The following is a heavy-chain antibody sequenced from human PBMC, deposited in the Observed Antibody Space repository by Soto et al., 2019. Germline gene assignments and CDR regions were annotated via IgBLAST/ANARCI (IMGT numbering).Heavy chain of an antibody. Sequence: DVQVVESGGGLVQPGRSLRLSCAASGFSFDDYAMHWVRQAPGKGLEWVSGISWDSGTIGYADSVKGRFTISRDNAKNHLYLQMNSLSAEDTALYYCAKSTGGTANGMGVWGQGTTVTVSS. CDR3: AKSTGGTANGMGV. V-gene: IGHV3-9*01. D-gene: IGHD2-8*02. CDR2: ISWDSGTI. CDR1: GFSFDDYA. J-gene: IGHJ6*02.